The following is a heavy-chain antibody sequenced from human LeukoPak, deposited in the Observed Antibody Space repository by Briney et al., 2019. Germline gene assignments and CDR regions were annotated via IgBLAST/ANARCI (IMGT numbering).Heavy chain of an antibody. CDR1: GFTFSSYA. J-gene: IGHJ4*02. D-gene: IGHD3-22*01. CDR2: ISGSGGST. V-gene: IGHV3-23*01. Sequence: GGSLRLSCAASGFTFSSYAMSWVRQAPGKGLEWVSVISGSGGSTYYADSVKGRFTISRDNSKNTLYLQMNSLRAEDTAVYYCAKPWGNYYDSSGDDYWGQGTLVTVSS. CDR3: AKPWGNYYDSSGDDY.